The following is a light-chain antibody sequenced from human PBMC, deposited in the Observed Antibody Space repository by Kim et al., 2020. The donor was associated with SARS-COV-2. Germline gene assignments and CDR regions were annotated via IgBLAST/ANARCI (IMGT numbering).Light chain of an antibody. CDR1: QSVLSSSNNKNY. Sequence: IVMTQSPDSLAVSLGERATINCKSSQSVLSSSNNKNYLAWYQQKPGQPPKLLIYWASTRESGVPDRFSGSGSGTDFTLTISSLQAEDVAVYYCQQYYSTPRTFGQGTKVDIK. CDR3: QQYYSTPRT. J-gene: IGKJ1*01. V-gene: IGKV4-1*01. CDR2: WAS.